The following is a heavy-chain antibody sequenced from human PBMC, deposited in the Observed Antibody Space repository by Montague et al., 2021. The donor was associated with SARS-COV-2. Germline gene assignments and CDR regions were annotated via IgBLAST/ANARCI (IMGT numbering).Heavy chain of an antibody. CDR1: GVSITSYY. CDR3: VRDGGNWYYFDY. CDR2: IYASGST. D-gene: IGHD3-16*01. V-gene: IGHV4-4*07. Sequence: SETLSLTCSLSGVSITSYYWSWVRQPAGKGLEWIGHIYASGSTXXXPSXKSRVRLSIDNPKNQFSLKLESLTAADTAVYYCVRDGGNWYYFDYWGQGALVTVSS. J-gene: IGHJ4*02.